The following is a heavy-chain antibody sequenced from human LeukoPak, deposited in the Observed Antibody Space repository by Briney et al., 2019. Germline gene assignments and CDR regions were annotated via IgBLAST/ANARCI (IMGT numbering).Heavy chain of an antibody. CDR1: GYSFTSYW. CDR2: IYPGDSDT. Sequence: GESLKISCKGSGYSFTSYWIGWVRQMPGKGLEWMGIIYPGDSDTRYSPSFQGQVTISADKSISIAYLQWSSLKASDTAMYYCARRYCSSTSCYGGEFDYWGQGTLVTVSS. J-gene: IGHJ4*02. V-gene: IGHV5-51*01. CDR3: ARRYCSSTSCYGGEFDY. D-gene: IGHD2-2*01.